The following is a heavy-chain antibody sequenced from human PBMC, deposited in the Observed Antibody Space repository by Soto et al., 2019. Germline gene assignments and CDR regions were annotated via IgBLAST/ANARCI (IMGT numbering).Heavy chain of an antibody. CDR1: GFTLQNYA. Sequence: GGSLRLSCTASGFTLQNYAMAWVRQAPGKGLEWVSTLISGYYGTAYSYSVKGRFTVSRDNSKNCLYLQMNSLGVEDTAMYFCAKGKSTGDIDWFDPWGQGSLVTVSS. D-gene: IGHD3-10*01. J-gene: IGHJ5*02. V-gene: IGHV3-23*01. CDR3: AKGKSTGDIDWFDP. CDR2: LISGYYGT.